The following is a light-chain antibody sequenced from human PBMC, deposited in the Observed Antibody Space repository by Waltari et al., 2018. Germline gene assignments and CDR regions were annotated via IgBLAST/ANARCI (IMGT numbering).Light chain of an antibody. J-gene: IGKJ1*01. CDR3: QQYSSSPWT. CDR2: DVS. Sequence: EVVLTQSPGTLSLSPGESVTLSCGAGESISYLVGWYQQRPGLPPRLIVFDVSKRVTGVPDRFSGRGSGSDFTLTVNRLEPEDFAVYYCQQYSSSPWTFGQGTKLE. V-gene: IGKV3D-20*01. CDR1: ESISYLV.